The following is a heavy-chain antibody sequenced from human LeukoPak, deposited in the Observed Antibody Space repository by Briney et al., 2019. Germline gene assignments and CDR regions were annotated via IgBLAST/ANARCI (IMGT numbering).Heavy chain of an antibody. J-gene: IGHJ4*02. CDR2: IHIRGST. CDR3: VKGGPGDSSGWHL. Sequence: SETLSLTCTVSGGSISNFYWGWIRQPAGKGLEWIGRIHIRGSTDYSPSLKSRVSMSVDTSKNQFFLRLRSVTAADPAVYYCVKGGPGDSSGWHLWGQGTLVTVSS. V-gene: IGHV4-4*07. D-gene: IGHD6-19*01. CDR1: GGSISNFY.